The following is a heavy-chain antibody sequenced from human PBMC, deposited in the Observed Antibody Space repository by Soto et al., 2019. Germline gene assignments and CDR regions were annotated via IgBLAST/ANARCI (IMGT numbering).Heavy chain of an antibody. V-gene: IGHV3-23*01. D-gene: IGHD1-7*01. J-gene: IGHJ3*02. CDR3: AKCMQAYWNYDAHHI. CDR1: GFTFSSYS. Sequence: VGSLRLSGAASGFTFSSYSMSWVRQAPGKGLEWVAHITATGGTTYYADSVKGRFTISRDTSRSTLYLHMNSLRAEDTALYYCAKCMQAYWNYDAHHIWGQGTMVTLSS. CDR2: ITATGGTT.